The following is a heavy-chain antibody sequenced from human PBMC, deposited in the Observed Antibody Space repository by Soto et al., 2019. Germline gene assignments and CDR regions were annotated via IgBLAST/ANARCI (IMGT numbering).Heavy chain of an antibody. J-gene: IGHJ4*02. CDR3: ARDGVGATTFFGFLDY. D-gene: IGHD1-26*01. Sequence: QVQLVESGGGVVQPGGSLRLSCAASASIFKGHGMHWVRQAPGKGLEWVAIIRHDGSDEHYGDSVKGRFTISRDNSKNMLYLQMNSLRAEDTAVYYCARDGVGATTFFGFLDYWGQGTLVTVSS. V-gene: IGHV3-33*08. CDR1: ASIFKGHG. CDR2: IRHDGSDE.